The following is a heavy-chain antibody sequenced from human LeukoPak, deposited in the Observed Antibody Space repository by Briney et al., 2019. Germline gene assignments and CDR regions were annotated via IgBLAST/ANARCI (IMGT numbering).Heavy chain of an antibody. CDR3: AKGSSGPDY. Sequence: GGSLRLSWAASGFTFNNYGMHWVRQAPGKGLEWVAVISYDGSNKYYADSVKRRFTISRDNSKSTLYLQMNSLRAEDTAVYYCAKGSSGPDYWGQGTLVTVSS. D-gene: IGHD6-19*01. CDR1: GFTFNNYG. CDR2: ISYDGSNK. J-gene: IGHJ4*02. V-gene: IGHV3-30*18.